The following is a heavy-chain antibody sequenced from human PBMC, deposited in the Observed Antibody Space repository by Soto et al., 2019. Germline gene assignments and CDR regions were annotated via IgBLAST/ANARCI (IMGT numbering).Heavy chain of an antibody. J-gene: IGHJ3*02. CDR3: ATYRKFFQI. CDR1: GGYISCGYYS. Sequence: SETLSLTCAVSGGYISCGYYSWSWIRQPPGKGLEWIGFIYNGGSTYYNSSLKSRVTISVDRSKNHFFLNLTSVTAADTAVYYCATYRKFFQIWGQGTKVTVSS. CDR2: IYNGGST. V-gene: IGHV4-30-2*01.